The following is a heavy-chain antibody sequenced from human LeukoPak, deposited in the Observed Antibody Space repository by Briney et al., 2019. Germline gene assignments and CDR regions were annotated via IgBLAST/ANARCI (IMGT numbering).Heavy chain of an antibody. D-gene: IGHD3-10*01. J-gene: IGHJ3*02. CDR3: ARGGLVLLWFGELYFGGHDAFDI. Sequence: ASVKVSCKASRYTFTGYFMHWVRQAPGQGREWMGWINPNIVGTNYAQKFQGRVTMTRDTSISTDYMALSRLRSDDTGVYSCARGGLVLLWFGELYFGGHDAFDIWGQGTMVTVS. V-gene: IGHV1-2*02. CDR1: RYTFTGYF. CDR2: INPNIVGT.